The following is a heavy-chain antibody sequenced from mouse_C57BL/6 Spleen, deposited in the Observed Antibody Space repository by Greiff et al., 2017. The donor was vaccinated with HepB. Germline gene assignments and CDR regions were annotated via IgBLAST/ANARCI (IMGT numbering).Heavy chain of an antibody. J-gene: IGHJ1*03. Sequence: VQLKESGPELVKPGASVKMSCKASGYTFTDYNMHWVKQSHGKSLEWIGYINPNNGGTSYNQKFKGKATLTVNKSSSTAYMELRSLTSEDSAVYYCARTPHWYFDVWGTGTTVTVSS. CDR1: GYTFTDYN. CDR3: ARTPHWYFDV. V-gene: IGHV1-22*01. CDR2: INPNNGGT.